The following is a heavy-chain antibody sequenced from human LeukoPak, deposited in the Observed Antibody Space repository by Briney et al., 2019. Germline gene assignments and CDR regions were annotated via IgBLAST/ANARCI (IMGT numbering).Heavy chain of an antibody. CDR2: INHSGST. CDR1: GGSFSGYY. J-gene: IGHJ4*02. CDR3: ARERGVNTIFGVVIISNGYFDY. V-gene: IGHV4-34*01. D-gene: IGHD3-3*01. Sequence: SETLSLTCAVYGGSFSGYYWSWIRQPPGKGLEWIGEINHSGSTNYNPSLKSRVTISVDTSKNQFSLKLSSVTAADTAVYYCARERGVNTIFGVVIISNGYFDYWGQGTLVTVSS.